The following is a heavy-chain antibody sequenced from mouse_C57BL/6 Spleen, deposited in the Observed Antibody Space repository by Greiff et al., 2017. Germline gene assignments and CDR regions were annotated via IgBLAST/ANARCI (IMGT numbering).Heavy chain of an antibody. CDR3: ARMRDYGGFAY. CDR2: IWSGGST. Sequence: VKLQQSGPGLVQPSQSLSITCTVSGFSLTSYGVHWVRQSPGKGLEWLGVIWSGGSTDYNAAFISRLSISKDNSKSQVFFKMNSLQADDTAIYYCARMRDYGGFAYWGQGTLVTVSA. CDR1: GFSLTSYG. V-gene: IGHV2-2*01. J-gene: IGHJ3*01. D-gene: IGHD2-4*01.